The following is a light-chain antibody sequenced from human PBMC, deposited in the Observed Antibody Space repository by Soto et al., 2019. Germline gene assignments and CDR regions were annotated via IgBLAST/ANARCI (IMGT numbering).Light chain of an antibody. CDR3: QQYGNSPWT. CDR2: GAS. CDR1: QSAFSTY. V-gene: IGKV3-20*01. J-gene: IGKJ1*01. Sequence: EIVLTQSPGTLSLSPGERATLSCRASQSAFSTYLAWYQQKPGQAPRLLIYGASSRATGIPDRFSGSGSGTDFTLTISRLEPEDFAVYYCQQYGNSPWTLGQGTEVEIK.